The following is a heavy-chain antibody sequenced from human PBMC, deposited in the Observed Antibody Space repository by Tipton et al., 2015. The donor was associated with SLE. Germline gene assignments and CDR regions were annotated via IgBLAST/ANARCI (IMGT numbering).Heavy chain of an antibody. V-gene: IGHV3-49*04. D-gene: IGHD2-15*01. Sequence: SLRLSCTASGFTFGDYAMSWVRQAPGKGLEWVGFIRSKAYGGTTEYAASVKGRFTISRDDSKSIAYLKMNSLKTEDTAVYYCTRDRGDCSGGSCYDYFDYWGQGTLVTVSS. CDR1: GFTFGDYA. CDR3: TRDRGDCSGGSCYDYFDY. CDR2: IRSKAYGGTT. J-gene: IGHJ4*02.